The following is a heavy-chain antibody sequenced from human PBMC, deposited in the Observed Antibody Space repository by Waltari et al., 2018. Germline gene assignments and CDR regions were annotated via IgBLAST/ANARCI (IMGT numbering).Heavy chain of an antibody. CDR1: GFISSVDA. CDR3: GKGDISGYYATTYYYYMDA. V-gene: IGHV3-23*01. CDR2: ISGNGITT. Sequence: EVQLLESSGGLAQTGGSLRLSCAASGFISSVDAISWVRPAPGQVLAWVSSISGNGITTYYADSVKGRFTISRDNAKNTLFLQMNSLRAEDTAVYYCGKGDISGYYATTYYYYMDAWGRGTTVTVSS. D-gene: IGHD3-22*01. J-gene: IGHJ6*03.